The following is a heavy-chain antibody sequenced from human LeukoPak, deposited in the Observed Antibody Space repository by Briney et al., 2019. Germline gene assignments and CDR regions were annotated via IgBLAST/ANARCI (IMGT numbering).Heavy chain of an antibody. CDR1: GGTFSSYA. V-gene: IGHV1-69*13. J-gene: IGHJ4*02. CDR3: ARGRGYSYVGSFDY. Sequence: ASVKVSCKASGGTFSSYAISWVRQAPGQGLEWMGGIIPIFGTANYARKFQGRVTITADESTSTAYMELSSLRSEDTAVYYCARGRGYSYVGSFDYWGQGTLVTVSS. D-gene: IGHD5-18*01. CDR2: IIPIFGTA.